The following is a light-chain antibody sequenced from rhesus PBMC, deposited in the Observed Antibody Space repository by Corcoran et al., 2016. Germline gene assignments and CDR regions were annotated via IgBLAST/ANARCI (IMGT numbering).Light chain of an antibody. Sequence: ASVGDSVTITCRASQGNTNDLAWYQQKPGETPKLLIYEASSLQSGIPSRFSGSGSVTNFTLTISSLRSEDFATYCCQHYFSPPFTFGPGPKLDIK. CDR2: EAS. CDR3: QHYFSPPFT. CDR1: QGNTND. J-gene: IGKJ3*01. V-gene: IGKV1S8*01.